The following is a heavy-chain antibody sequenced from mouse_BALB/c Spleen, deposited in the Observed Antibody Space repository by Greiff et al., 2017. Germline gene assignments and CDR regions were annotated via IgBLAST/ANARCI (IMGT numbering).Heavy chain of an antibody. V-gene: IGHV1S56*01. D-gene: IGHD5-1*01. CDR3: AREDLPFDD. CDR2: IYPGDGST. J-gene: IGHJ2*01. Sequence: QVQLQQSGPELVKPGASVKMSCKASGYTFTSYYIHWVKQRPGQGLEWIGWIYPGDGSTKYNEKFKGKTTLTADKSSSTAYMLLSSLTSEDSAIYFWAREDLPFDDWGQGTTLTVSS. CDR1: GYTFTSYY.